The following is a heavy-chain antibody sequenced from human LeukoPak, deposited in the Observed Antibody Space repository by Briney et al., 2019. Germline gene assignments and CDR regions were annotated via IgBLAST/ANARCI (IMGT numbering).Heavy chain of an antibody. CDR2: IYYSGST. CDR1: GGSISSYY. CDR3: ARSYGSGSYFDS. D-gene: IGHD3-10*01. J-gene: IGHJ4*02. V-gene: IGHV4-59*01. Sequence: SETLSLTCTVSGGSISSYYWSWIRQPPGKGLEWIGYIYYSGSTNYNPSLKSRVTISVDTSKNQFSLKLRSVTAADTAVYYCARSYGSGSYFDSWGQGTLVTVSS.